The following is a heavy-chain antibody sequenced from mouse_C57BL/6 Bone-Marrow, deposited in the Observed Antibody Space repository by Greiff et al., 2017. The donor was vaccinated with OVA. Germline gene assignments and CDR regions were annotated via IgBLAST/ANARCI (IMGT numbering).Heavy chain of an antibody. V-gene: IGHV14-2*01. Sequence: DVKLVESGAELVKPGASVKLSCTASGFNIKDYYMHWVKQRTEQGLEWIGRIDPEDGETKYAPKFQGKATITADTSSNTAYLQLSSLTSEDTAVYYCARWADYDRAYWYFDVWGTGTTVTVSS. CDR3: ARWADYDRAYWYFDV. J-gene: IGHJ1*03. CDR1: GFNIKDYY. D-gene: IGHD2-4*01. CDR2: IDPEDGET.